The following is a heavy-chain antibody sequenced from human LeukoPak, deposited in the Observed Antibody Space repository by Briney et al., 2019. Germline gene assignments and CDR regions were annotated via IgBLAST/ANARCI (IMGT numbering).Heavy chain of an antibody. CDR2: VSKSGSA. V-gene: IGHV4-4*08. CDR1: GGSISSHF. CDR3: ARDDYGVFDAFDV. Sequence: ASETLSLTCTVSGGSISSHFWTWIRQAPGRRLEWHGYVSKSGSATYNPSLQSRITISLDTSKNPFSLILTSVTAADTAVYFCARDDYGVFDAFDVWGQGTVVTVSS. J-gene: IGHJ3*01. D-gene: IGHD3-16*01.